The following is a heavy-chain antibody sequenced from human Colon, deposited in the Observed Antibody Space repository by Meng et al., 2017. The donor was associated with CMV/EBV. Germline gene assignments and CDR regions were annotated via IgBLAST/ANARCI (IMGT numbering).Heavy chain of an antibody. Sequence: SETLSLTCTVSGGSISSSSYYWGWIRQPPGKGLEWIGSIYYSGSTYYNPSLKSRVTISVDKSKNQFSLKLSSVTAADTAVYYCARLGPYYYASSGYSDRDYYGMDVWGQGTTVTVSS. CDR3: ARLGPYYYASSGYSDRDYYGMDV. V-gene: IGHV4-39*07. D-gene: IGHD3-22*01. CDR1: GGSISSSSYY. CDR2: IYYSGST. J-gene: IGHJ6*02.